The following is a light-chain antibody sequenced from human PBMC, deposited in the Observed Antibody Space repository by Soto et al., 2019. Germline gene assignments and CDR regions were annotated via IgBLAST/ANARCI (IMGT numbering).Light chain of an antibody. Sequence: EIVLTQSPGTLSLSPGERATLSCRASQSVNSNYLACYQQKPGQGPRLLMYGSSSSATGIPDSFSGSGSGTDLTLTISRLEPADFAVYYCQQYDRSPRQLGQGTKVDIK. CDR2: GSS. CDR1: QSVNSNY. J-gene: IGKJ1*01. V-gene: IGKV3-20*01. CDR3: QQYDRSPRQ.